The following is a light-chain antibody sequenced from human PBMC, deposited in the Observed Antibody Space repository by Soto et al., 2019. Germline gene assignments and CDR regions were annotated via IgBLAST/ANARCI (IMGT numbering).Light chain of an antibody. Sequence: DIQMTQSPSTLSGSVGDRVTITCRASQTISSWLAWYQQKPGKAPKLLIYKASTLKSGVPSRFSGSGSGTDFTLTISSMQTEEFATYYCQQSYSTPQTVGQGTKVDIK. CDR1: QTISSW. V-gene: IGKV1-5*03. J-gene: IGKJ1*01. CDR2: KAS. CDR3: QQSYSTPQT.